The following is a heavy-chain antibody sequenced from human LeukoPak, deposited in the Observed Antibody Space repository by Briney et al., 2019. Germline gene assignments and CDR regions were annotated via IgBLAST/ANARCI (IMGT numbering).Heavy chain of an antibody. J-gene: IGHJ4*02. CDR2: ISGSGGST. D-gene: IGHD3-3*01. CDR3: VKGGQNFDFWRFDY. Sequence: GGSLRLSCAASGFAFSTCAMSWVRQAPGKGLEWVSSISGSGGSTYFAGSVKGRFTISRDNSKNTVYMEMNSLRAEDTALYYCVKGGQNFDFWRFDYWGRGTLVPVSS. V-gene: IGHV3-23*01. CDR1: GFAFSTCA.